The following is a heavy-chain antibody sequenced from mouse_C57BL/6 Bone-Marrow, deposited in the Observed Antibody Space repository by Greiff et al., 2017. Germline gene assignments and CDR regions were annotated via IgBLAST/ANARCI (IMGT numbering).Heavy chain of an antibody. Sequence: EVKLVESGAELVRPGSSVKMSCKTSGYTFTSYGINWVKQRPGQGLEWIGYIYTGNGYTEYNEKFKGKATLTSDTSSSTAYMQLSSLTSEDSAIYFCARSGHYYYGSSSYAMDYWGQGTSVTVSS. CDR2: IYTGNGYT. J-gene: IGHJ4*01. V-gene: IGHV1-58*01. CDR1: GYTFTSYG. D-gene: IGHD1-1*01. CDR3: ARSGHYYYGSSSYAMDY.